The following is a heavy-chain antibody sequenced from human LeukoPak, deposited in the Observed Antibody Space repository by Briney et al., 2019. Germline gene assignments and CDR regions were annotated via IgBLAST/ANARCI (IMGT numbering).Heavy chain of an antibody. CDR3: ASDVDYGDYAFDY. V-gene: IGHV1-2*02. Sequence: TSVKVSCKASVYTFTGYYMHWVRQAPGRGLEWMGWINPNSGGTNYAQKFQGRVTMTRDTSISTAYMELSRLRSDDTAVYYCASDVDYGDYAFDYWGQGTLVTVSS. J-gene: IGHJ4*02. D-gene: IGHD4-17*01. CDR1: VYTFTGYY. CDR2: INPNSGGT.